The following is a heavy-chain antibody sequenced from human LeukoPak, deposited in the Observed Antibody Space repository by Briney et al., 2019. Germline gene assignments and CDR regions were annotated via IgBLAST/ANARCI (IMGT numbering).Heavy chain of an antibody. CDR1: GFTFSIYA. CDR2: LDGRSGGI. CDR3: AKDLRRGDGCWDIGS. D-gene: IGHD5-24*01. J-gene: IGHJ4*02. V-gene: IGHV3-23*01. Sequence: GGTLRLSCAASGFTFSIYAKNWVRQGPGKGLEWVLGLDGRSGGITYADSVKGRFTISRDNSKNTMYLQMNNLRADDTAVYYCAKDLRRGDGCWDIGSWGQGTLVTVSS.